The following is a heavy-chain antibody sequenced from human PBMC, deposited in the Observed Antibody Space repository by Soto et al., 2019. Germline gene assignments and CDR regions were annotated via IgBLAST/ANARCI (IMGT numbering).Heavy chain of an antibody. J-gene: IGHJ5*01. CDR2: TYYRYRWQT. D-gene: IGHD3-16*01. CDR3: ARLIGNSWLDS. Sequence: SQTLSLTCAISGDRVSSNDATWDWIRQSPSRGLEWLGRTYYRYRWQTDYAISVKSRISINPDTSNNQVSLQLNSVTPDDTAVYYCARLIGNSWLDSWGQGTLVTVSS. CDR1: GDRVSSNDAT. V-gene: IGHV6-1*01.